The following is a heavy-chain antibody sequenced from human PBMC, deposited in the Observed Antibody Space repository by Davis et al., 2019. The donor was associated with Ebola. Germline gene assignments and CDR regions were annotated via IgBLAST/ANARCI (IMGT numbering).Heavy chain of an antibody. Sequence: ASVPVSCKASGYTFPSYYMHWVRQAPGQGLEWMGIINPSGGSTSYAQKFQGRVTMTRDTSTSTVYMELSSLRSEDTAVYYCARSSSGWSYIDYWGQGTLVTVSS. CDR2: INPSGGST. V-gene: IGHV1-46*01. D-gene: IGHD6-19*01. CDR1: GYTFPSYY. CDR3: ARSSSGWSYIDY. J-gene: IGHJ4*02.